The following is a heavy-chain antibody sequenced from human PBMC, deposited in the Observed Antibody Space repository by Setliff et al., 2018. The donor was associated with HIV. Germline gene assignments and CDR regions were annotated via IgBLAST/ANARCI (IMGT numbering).Heavy chain of an antibody. CDR1: GGSISSSSYY. V-gene: IGHV4-61*05. CDR2: IYSTGNT. J-gene: IGHJ4*02. Sequence: PSETLSLTCSVSGGSISSSSYYWGWIRQHPGKGLEWIGHIYSTGNTNYNSSLKSRVTMSIETSKNQFSLKLTSVTAADTAVYYCARQTTGATKVRYFDYWPREPWSPSPQ. D-gene: IGHD1-1*01. CDR3: ARQTTGATKVRYFDY.